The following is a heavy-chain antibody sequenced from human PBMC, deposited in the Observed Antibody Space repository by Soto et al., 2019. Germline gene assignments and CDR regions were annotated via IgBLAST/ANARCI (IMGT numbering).Heavy chain of an antibody. J-gene: IGHJ4*02. CDR1: GFALTTYT. V-gene: IGHV3-21*02. CDR2: IYGRSNYK. Sequence: EVQLVESGGGLVAPGGSLRLSCVASGFALTTYTMNWVRQAPGTGLEWVSSIYGRSNYKYYSDSVKGRFTVSRDNAQNSLFLQMSRLGPEDTAVYYCVREDGVVGASSAFDSWGQGTLVTVSS. CDR3: VREDGVVGASSAFDS. D-gene: IGHD1-26*01.